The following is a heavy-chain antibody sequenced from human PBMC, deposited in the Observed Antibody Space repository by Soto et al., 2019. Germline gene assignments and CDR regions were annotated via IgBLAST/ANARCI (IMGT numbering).Heavy chain of an antibody. CDR2: TYYSSKWSN. Sequence: QSQTLSLTCAISGDSVSSNRAAWNWIRQSPSRGLEWLGRTYYSSKWSNDYAVSVKSRITINPDTSKNQFSLQLTSVTPEDTAVYYSARESGAKGAAADNWGQGTLVTVSS. V-gene: IGHV6-1*01. J-gene: IGHJ4*02. CDR1: GDSVSSNRAA. CDR3: ARESGAKGAAADN. D-gene: IGHD6-13*01.